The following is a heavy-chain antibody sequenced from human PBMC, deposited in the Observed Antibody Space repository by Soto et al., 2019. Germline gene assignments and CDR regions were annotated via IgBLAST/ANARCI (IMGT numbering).Heavy chain of an antibody. CDR3: ARVTGGHDSGGNYMDV. CDR1: GGTLSSYS. J-gene: IGHJ6*03. D-gene: IGHD5-12*01. Sequence: QVQLVHSGPEVKKQGSSVKVSCKTSGGTLSSYSISWVRQAPGQWLEWGGRLITFVGKANVAQQFQGRDTITADRSTATTYTELRRLTLDDTAVYYWARVTGGHDSGGNYMDVWGTGTTVTVSS. CDR2: LITFVGKA. V-gene: IGHV1-69*08.